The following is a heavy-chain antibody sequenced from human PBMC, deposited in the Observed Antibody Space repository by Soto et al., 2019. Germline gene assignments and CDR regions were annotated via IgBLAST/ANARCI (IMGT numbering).Heavy chain of an antibody. D-gene: IGHD3-22*01. Sequence: QVPLVESGGGVVQPGRSLRLSFAASGFTFSSYGMHWVRQAPGKGLEWVAVIWYDGSNKYYADSVKGRFTISRDNSKNTLYLQMNSLRAEDTAVYYCARDRRYYDSSGYPFDIWGQGTMVTVSS. CDR2: IWYDGSNK. V-gene: IGHV3-33*01. J-gene: IGHJ3*02. CDR1: GFTFSSYG. CDR3: ARDRRYYDSSGYPFDI.